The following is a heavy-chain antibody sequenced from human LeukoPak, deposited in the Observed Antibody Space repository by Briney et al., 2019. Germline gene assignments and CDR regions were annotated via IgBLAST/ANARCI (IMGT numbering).Heavy chain of an antibody. CDR2: IRYDGSNK. J-gene: IGHJ6*03. CDR1: GFTFSSYG. V-gene: IGHV3-30*02. CDR3: AKGGGVGDYYYMDA. Sequence: GGSLRLSCAASGFTFSSYGMHWVRQAPGKGLEWVAFIRYDGSNKYYADSVKGRFTISRDNSKNTLYLQMNSLRAEDTAVYYCAKGGGVGDYYYMDAWGKGTTVTVSS. D-gene: IGHD1-26*01.